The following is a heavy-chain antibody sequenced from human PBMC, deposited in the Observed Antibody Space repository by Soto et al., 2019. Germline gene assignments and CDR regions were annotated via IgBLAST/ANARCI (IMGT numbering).Heavy chain of an antibody. CDR3: ARFTYPSRYTEYGIEV. CDR1: GFPLVNYA. D-gene: IGHD6-13*01. CDR2: VRSKAYGGTT. Sequence: SLSLSCITSGFPLVNYAMSWVLQAPGKGLEWVGVVRSKAYGGTTDYAASVKGRFDISRDDSKSIAYLQMNSVTIEDTAVYFGARFTYPSRYTEYGIEVWGQGTPVTV. J-gene: IGHJ6*02. V-gene: IGHV3-49*04.